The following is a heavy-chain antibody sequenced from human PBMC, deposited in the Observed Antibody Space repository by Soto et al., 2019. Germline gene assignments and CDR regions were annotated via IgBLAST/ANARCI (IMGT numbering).Heavy chain of an antibody. CDR3: AREPQLPDMVTSVDS. CDR2: TWHDGSNK. J-gene: IGHJ4*02. CDR1: GFTFSNYA. Sequence: QVQLVESGGGVVQPGRSLRLSCTASGFTFSNYAMHWVRQAPGKGLEWVAVTWHDGSNKYYADSVRGRFSISRDNSENTLYLQMNSLRAEDTGVYYCAREPQLPDMVTSVDSSGPGTLVTVS. D-gene: IGHD2-21*02. V-gene: IGHV3-33*01.